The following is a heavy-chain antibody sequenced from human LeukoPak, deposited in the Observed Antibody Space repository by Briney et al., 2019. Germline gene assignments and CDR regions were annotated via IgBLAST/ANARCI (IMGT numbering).Heavy chain of an antibody. CDR1: GFTFTSYA. V-gene: IGHV3-30*04. J-gene: IGHJ4*02. CDR2: ISYDGSDE. D-gene: IGHD3-10*01. CDR3: ARDQGATLVRGVTPYLDY. Sequence: GGSPRLSCEASGFTFTSYAMHWVRQAPGKGLEWVSIISYDGSDEKFADSVKGRFTISRDNAKNMVFLQMNSLRTEDTAVYYCARDQGATLVRGVTPYLDYWGQGTLVSVSS.